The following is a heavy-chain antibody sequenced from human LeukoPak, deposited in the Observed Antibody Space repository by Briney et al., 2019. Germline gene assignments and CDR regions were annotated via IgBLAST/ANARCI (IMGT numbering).Heavy chain of an antibody. D-gene: IGHD3-10*01. CDR2: IYPGDSDT. Sequence: GESLKISCQGSGYSFTSYWIGWVRQMPGKGLEWMGIIYPGDSDTRYSPSFQGQVTISADKSISTAYLQWSILKASDTAMYYCARFHYYGSGSYYNGGNWFDPWGQGTLVTVSS. V-gene: IGHV5-51*01. CDR3: ARFHYYGSGSYYNGGNWFDP. J-gene: IGHJ5*02. CDR1: GYSFTSYW.